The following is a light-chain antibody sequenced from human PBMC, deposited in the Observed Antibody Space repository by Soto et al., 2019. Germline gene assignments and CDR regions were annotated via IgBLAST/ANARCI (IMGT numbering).Light chain of an antibody. J-gene: IGLJ2*01. CDR3: VVWDDSLSGVV. Sequence: QSVLAQPPSASGTPGQRVTISCSGSTSNVGSNLASWYQQLPGSAPKLLIYNDYERPSGVPDRFSGSKSGTSASLGISGLRSEDEADYFCVVWDDSLSGVVFGGGTKLTVL. V-gene: IGLV1-47*02. CDR1: TSNVGSNL. CDR2: NDY.